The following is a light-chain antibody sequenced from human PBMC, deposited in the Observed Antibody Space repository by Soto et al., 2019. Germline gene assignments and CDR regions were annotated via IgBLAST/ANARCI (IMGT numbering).Light chain of an antibody. CDR2: GAS. Sequence: EIVMTQSPATPSVSPGGRATLSCRASQTISGTLAWYQQKPGQAPRLLIHGASTRAPGFPARLSGSGSGTDFTLTISSLQSEDFAVYYCQQYDNWPWTFGQGTKVDIK. J-gene: IGKJ1*01. CDR1: QTISGT. V-gene: IGKV3-15*01. CDR3: QQYDNWPWT.